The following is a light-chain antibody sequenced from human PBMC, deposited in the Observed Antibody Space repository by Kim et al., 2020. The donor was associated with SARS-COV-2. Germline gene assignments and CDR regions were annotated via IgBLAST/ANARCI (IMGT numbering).Light chain of an antibody. V-gene: IGKV3-15*01. CDR2: GAS. CDR1: QSVSSN. J-gene: IGKJ4*01. CDR3: QQYNNWPLT. Sequence: EIVMTQSPATLSVSPGERATLSCRASQSVSSNLAWYLQRPGQAPRLLIYGASTRATGIPARFSGSGSGTEFTLTISSLQSEDFAVYYCQQYNNWPLTLGGGTKVDIK.